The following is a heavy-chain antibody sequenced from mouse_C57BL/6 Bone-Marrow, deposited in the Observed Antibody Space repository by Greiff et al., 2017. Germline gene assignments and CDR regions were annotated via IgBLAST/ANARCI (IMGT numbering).Heavy chain of an antibody. CDR1: GYTFTSYW. D-gene: IGHD4-1*01. CDR3: ACSGPMGRCVDD. V-gene: IGHV1-55*01. CDR2: IYPSNGRT. J-gene: IGHJ2*01. Sequence: QVQLQQPGAELVKPGASVKMSCKASGYTFTSYWITWVKQRPGQGLEWIGDIYPSNGRTNYNKKFKSKATLTVDTSSNTAYMQLNSLTSEDSAVFSCACSGPMGRCVDDWGQGTTLTVSA.